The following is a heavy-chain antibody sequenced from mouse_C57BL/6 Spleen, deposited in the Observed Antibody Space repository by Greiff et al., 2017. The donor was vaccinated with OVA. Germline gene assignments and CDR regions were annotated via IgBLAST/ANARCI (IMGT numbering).Heavy chain of an antibody. CDR2: IDPSDSYT. J-gene: IGHJ2*01. V-gene: IGHV1-69*01. CDR3: ARRTVVAHFDY. CDR1: GYTFTSYW. Sequence: VQLQQSGAELVMPGASVKLSCKASGYTFTSYWMHWVKQRPGQGLEWIGEIDPSDSYTNYNQKFKGKSTLTVDKSSSTAYMQLSSLTSEDSAVYYCARRTVVAHFDYWGQGTTLTVSS. D-gene: IGHD1-1*01.